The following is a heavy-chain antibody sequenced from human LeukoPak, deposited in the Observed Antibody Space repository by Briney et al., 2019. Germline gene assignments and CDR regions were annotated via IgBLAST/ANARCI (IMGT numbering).Heavy chain of an antibody. J-gene: IGHJ4*02. CDR3: ARQVDSTMALPDY. CDR2: ISAYNGNT. Sequence: ASVKVSSKASGYTFASYGVTWVRQAPGQGLEWMGWISAYNGNTNYAQKLQGRVTMTTDTSTSTAYMELRSLRSDDTAVYYCARQVDSTMALPDYWGQGTLVTVSS. CDR1: GYTFASYG. V-gene: IGHV1-18*01. D-gene: IGHD3-10*01.